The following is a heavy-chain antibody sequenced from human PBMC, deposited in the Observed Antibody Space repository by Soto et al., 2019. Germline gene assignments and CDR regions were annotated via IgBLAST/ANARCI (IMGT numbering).Heavy chain of an antibody. J-gene: IGHJ4*02. V-gene: IGHV4-30-2*01. CDR1: GASITFGGYS. Sequence: LSLTCTVSGASITFGGYSWSWIRQTPGKGLEWIGYINHLETTFYNPSFESRLTLSIDRAKYQFSLKLHSMSAADRAVYFCARGGGSDSFDYWGQGILVTVSS. CDR2: INHLETT. D-gene: IGHD1-26*01. CDR3: ARGGGSDSFDY.